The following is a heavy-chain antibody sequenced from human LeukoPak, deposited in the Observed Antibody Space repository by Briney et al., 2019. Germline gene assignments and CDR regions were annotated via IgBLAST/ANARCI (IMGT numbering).Heavy chain of an antibody. CDR1: GFTFNNYW. D-gene: IGHD1-14*01. CDR3: ARGYSRSWFDP. Sequence: GGSLRLSCAASGFTFNNYWMHWVRQAPGKGLVWVSRINTDGSITTYADSVGGRFSGSRDNAKNTLYLQMNSLRVEDTAVYYCARGYSRSWFDPWGQGTLVTVSS. J-gene: IGHJ5*02. V-gene: IGHV3-74*03. CDR2: INTDGSIT.